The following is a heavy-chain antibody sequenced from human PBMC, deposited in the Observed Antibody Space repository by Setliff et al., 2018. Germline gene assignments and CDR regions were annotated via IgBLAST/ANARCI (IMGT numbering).Heavy chain of an antibody. D-gene: IGHD1-1*01. J-gene: IGHJ4*02. V-gene: IGHV4-39*01. CDR1: GASLSXGTYY. CDR3: ARTGTYRYFDY. CDR2: XXXXXXX. Sequence: XETLSLXXTVSGASLSXGTYYWGWIRQPPXXXXEXXXXXXXXXXXXXXXXLKGRXXISVDTAQNQFSLRLTSVTAADTAVYYCARTGTYRYFDYWGQGALVTSPQ.